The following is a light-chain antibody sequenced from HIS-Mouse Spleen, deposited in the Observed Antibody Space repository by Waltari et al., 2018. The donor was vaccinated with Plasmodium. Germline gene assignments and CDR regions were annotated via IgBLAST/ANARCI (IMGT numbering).Light chain of an antibody. J-gene: IGKJ3*01. Sequence: EIVMTQSPATLSVSPGERATLPCRANQSVSSNLAWYQQKPGQAPRLLIYGASTRATGIPARFSGSGSGTEFTLTISSLQSEDFAVYYCQQYNNWSFTFGPGTKVDIK. CDR2: GAS. CDR3: QQYNNWSFT. V-gene: IGKV3-15*01. CDR1: QSVSSN.